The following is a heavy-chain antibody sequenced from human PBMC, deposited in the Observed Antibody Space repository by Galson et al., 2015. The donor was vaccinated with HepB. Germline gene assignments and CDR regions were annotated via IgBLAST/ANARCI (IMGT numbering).Heavy chain of an antibody. D-gene: IGHD3-22*01. CDR1: GFTLSSYS. CDR3: ARESRFDDRGSFDY. V-gene: IGHV3-30-3*01. Sequence: SLRLSCAASGFTLSSYSMHWVRQAPGKGLEWVTIISYDGTRKYHADSVKGRFTISRDNSNNTLYLQMNSLRAEDTAVYYCARESRFDDRGSFDYWGQGTLVTVSS. J-gene: IGHJ4*02. CDR2: ISYDGTRK.